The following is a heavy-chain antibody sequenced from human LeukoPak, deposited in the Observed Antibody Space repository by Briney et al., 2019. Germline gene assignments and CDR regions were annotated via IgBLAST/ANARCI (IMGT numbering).Heavy chain of an antibody. Sequence: KPSETLSLTCTVSGGSISSSSYYWGWIRQPPGKGLEWIGSIYYSGSTYYNPSLKSRVTISVDTSKNQFSLKLSSVTAADTAVYYCARDGYYYDSSGYYGFTTLWGQGTLVTVSS. J-gene: IGHJ4*02. V-gene: IGHV4-39*07. CDR2: IYYSGST. CDR3: ARDGYYYDSSGYYGFTTL. D-gene: IGHD3-22*01. CDR1: GGSISSSSYY.